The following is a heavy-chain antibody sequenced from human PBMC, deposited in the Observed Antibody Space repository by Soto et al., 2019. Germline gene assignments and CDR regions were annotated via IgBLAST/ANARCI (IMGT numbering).Heavy chain of an antibody. CDR1: GFTFSSYA. V-gene: IGHV3-23*01. CDR2: ISGSGGST. Sequence: EEQLLESGGGLVQPGGSLRLSCAASGFTFSSYAMNWVRQAPGKGLEWVSAISGSGGSTYYADSVKGRFTISRDNSKNPLYLQMNRLRAEEMAVYYCAKDVWGAWFGDLLRDGMDVWGQGTTVTVSS. D-gene: IGHD3-10*01. J-gene: IGHJ6*02. CDR3: AKDVWGAWFGDLLRDGMDV.